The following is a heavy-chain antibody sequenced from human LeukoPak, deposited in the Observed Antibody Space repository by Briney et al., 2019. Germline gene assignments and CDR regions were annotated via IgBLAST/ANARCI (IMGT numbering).Heavy chain of an antibody. D-gene: IGHD3-10*01. J-gene: IGHJ4*02. V-gene: IGHV3-23*01. CDR2: ISGSGGSA. CDR1: GFTFSSYA. Sequence: GGSLRLSCAASGFTFSSYAMSWVRQAPGKGLEWVSAISGSGGSAYYADSVKGRFTISRDNSKNTLYLQMNSLRAEDTAVYYCAKDQGSGITYFDYWGQGTLVTVSS. CDR3: AKDQGSGITYFDY.